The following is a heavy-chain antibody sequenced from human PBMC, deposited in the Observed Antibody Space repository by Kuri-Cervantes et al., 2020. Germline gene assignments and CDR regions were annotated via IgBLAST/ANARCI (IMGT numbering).Heavy chain of an antibody. Sequence: SETLSLTCTVSGGSISSGGYYWSWIRQHPGKGLEWIGYIYYSGSTYYNPSLKSRVTISVDTSKNQFSLKLSSVTAADTAVYYCARTYYYGSGTGYWGQGTLVTVSS. CDR3: ARTYYYGSGTGY. J-gene: IGHJ4*02. CDR1: GGSISSGGYY. CDR2: IYYSGST. V-gene: IGHV4-31*03. D-gene: IGHD3-10*01.